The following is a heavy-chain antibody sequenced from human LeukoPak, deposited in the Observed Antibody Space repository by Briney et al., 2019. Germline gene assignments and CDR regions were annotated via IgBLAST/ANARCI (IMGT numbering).Heavy chain of an antibody. V-gene: IGHV4-61*02. CDR2: IYTSGST. D-gene: IGHD6-6*01. CDR1: GASISGDNNY. CDR3: ARGPTYSSSSGIDY. J-gene: IGHJ4*02. Sequence: SQTLSLTCTVSGASISGDNNYWSWIRQPAGKGLEWIGRIYTSGSTNYNPSLKSRVTMSVDTSKNQFSLKLSSVTAADTAVYYCARGPTYSSSSGIDYWGQGTLVTVSS.